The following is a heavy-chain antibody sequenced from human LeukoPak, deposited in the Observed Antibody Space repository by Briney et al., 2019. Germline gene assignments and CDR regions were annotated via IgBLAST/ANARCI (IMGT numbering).Heavy chain of an antibody. CDR3: ARDSYSSSSPPLDY. CDR1: GYTFTGYY. V-gene: IGHV1-2*02. J-gene: IGHJ4*02. Sequence: ASVKVSCKASGYTFTGYYMHWVRQAPGQGLEWMGWINPNSGGTNYAQKFQGRVTMTRDTSISTAYMELSRLRSDDTAVYYCARDSYSSSSPPLDYWGQGTLVTVSS. CDR2: INPNSGGT. D-gene: IGHD6-13*01.